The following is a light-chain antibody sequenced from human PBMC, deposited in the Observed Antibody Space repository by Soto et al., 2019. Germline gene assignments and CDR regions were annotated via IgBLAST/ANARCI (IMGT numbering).Light chain of an antibody. V-gene: IGLV2-14*01. CDR1: SSDIGAYNH. Sequence: QSALTQPASVSGSPGQSITISCTGASSDIGAYNHVSWYQQHPGKAPKLMIYDVSSRPSGVSNRFSGSKSGNTASLTISGLQAEDEADYYCSSYTTSITYVFGTGTQLTVL. CDR3: SSYTTSITYV. CDR2: DVS. J-gene: IGLJ1*01.